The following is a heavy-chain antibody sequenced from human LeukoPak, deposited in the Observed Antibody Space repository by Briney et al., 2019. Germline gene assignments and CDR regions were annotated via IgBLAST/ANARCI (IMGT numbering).Heavy chain of an antibody. CDR1: GFSFSNAW. V-gene: IGHV3-23*01. Sequence: GGSLRLSCVASGFSFSNAWMSWVRQAPGKGLEWVSAISGSGGSTYYADSVKGRFTISRDKSKNTQYLQMNSLRAEDTAVYYCAKDREGYLAGYFDYWGQGTLVTVSS. CDR2: ISGSGGST. J-gene: IGHJ4*02. D-gene: IGHD5-24*01. CDR3: AKDREGYLAGYFDY.